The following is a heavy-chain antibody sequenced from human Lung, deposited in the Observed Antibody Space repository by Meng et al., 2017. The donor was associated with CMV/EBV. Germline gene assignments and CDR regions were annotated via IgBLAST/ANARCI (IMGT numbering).Heavy chain of an antibody. CDR3: ARDMYWDQSYHGMDV. V-gene: IGHV3-66*02. CDR1: GLTVSNNY. CDR2: FYSGGST. Sequence: GGSLRLSCAASGLTVSNNYLTWVRQAPGKGLEWVSVFYSGGSTYYADSVKGRFTVSRDNSKNTLYLQMNSLRVEDTGIYYCARDMYWDQSYHGMDVWGRGTXVTVYS. D-gene: IGHD1-26*01. J-gene: IGHJ6*02.